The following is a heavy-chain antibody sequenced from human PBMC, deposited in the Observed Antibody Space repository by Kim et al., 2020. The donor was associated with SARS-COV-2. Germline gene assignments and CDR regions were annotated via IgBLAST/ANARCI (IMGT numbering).Heavy chain of an antibody. Sequence: ASVKVSCKACGYMFTSYGFSWVRQAPGQGLEWLGWISARDGGTKYGQKVQGRVIMTTGTSTNTAYMELWSLRSDDTAMYYCARGAYGDVSFDYWGQGTLV. CDR2: ISARDGGT. CDR3: ARGAYGDVSFDY. D-gene: IGHD4-17*01. J-gene: IGHJ4*02. CDR1: GYMFTSYG. V-gene: IGHV1-18*04.